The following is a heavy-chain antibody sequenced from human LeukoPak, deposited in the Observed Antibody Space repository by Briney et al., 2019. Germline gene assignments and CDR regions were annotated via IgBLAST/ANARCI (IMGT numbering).Heavy chain of an antibody. J-gene: IGHJ4*02. Sequence: SVKVSCKASGYTFTGYYMHWVRQAPGQGLEWMGWINPNRGGTNYAQKFQGRVTMTRDTSIATAYMELSRLRSDDTAVYYCARDQGEMATIPDYWGQGTLVTVSS. CDR2: INPNRGGT. D-gene: IGHD5-24*01. V-gene: IGHV1-2*02. CDR3: ARDQGEMATIPDY. CDR1: GYTFTGYY.